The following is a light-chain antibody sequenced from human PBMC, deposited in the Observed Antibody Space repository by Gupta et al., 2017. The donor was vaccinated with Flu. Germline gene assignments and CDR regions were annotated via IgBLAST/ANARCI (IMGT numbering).Light chain of an antibody. CDR2: GNN. CDR1: SSNIGANP. CDR3: AAWDDGLSARV. Sequence: QSDLTQPPSASGTPGQTVTISCSGSSSNIGANPVSWYQQVPGTAPKLLIYGNNQRPSGVPDRFSGSKSGTSASLAISGLQSENEADYYCAAWDDGLSARVFGGETKLTVL. J-gene: IGLJ2*01. V-gene: IGLV1-44*01.